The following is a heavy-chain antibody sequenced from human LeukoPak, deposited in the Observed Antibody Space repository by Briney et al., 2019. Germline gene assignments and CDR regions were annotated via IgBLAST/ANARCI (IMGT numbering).Heavy chain of an antibody. J-gene: IGHJ4*02. V-gene: IGHV3-23*01. Sequence: GGSLRLPCAASGFTFSSYAMSWVRQAPARGLEWVSSLRGDGSTFYADSVKGRFTLSRDESRNTVYFQLNSLRVEVTAVYYCAKASWVSNGDAVLWGQGTLVTVFS. CDR2: LRGDGST. D-gene: IGHD1-1*01. CDR1: GFTFSSYA. CDR3: AKASWVSNGDAVL.